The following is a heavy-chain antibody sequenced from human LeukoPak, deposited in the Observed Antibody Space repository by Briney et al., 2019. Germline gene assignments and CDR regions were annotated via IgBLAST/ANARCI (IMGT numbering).Heavy chain of an antibody. CDR1: GYSFSTYW. CDR3: ARRGYRSGANAFDI. Sequence: GEPLKISCKGSGYSFSTYWIGWVRQMPGKGLEWMGIIYPGDSDTRYSPSFQGQVTISADKSISTAYLQWSSLKASDTAMYYCARRGYRSGANAFDIWGQGTMVTVSS. CDR2: IYPGDSDT. J-gene: IGHJ3*02. V-gene: IGHV5-51*01. D-gene: IGHD6-19*01.